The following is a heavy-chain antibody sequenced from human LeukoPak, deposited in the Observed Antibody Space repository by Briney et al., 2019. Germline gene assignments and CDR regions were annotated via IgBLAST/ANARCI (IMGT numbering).Heavy chain of an antibody. CDR2: VSSDGSVE. V-gene: IGHV3-30*18. D-gene: IGHD5-18*01. CDR1: TFTFSNYG. J-gene: IGHJ4*02. CDR3: VKEFGGHSYGAYFDY. Sequence: GGSLRLSCVASTFTFSNYGMQWVRQAPGKGLEWVAVVSSDGSVEYYGDSVKGRFTISRDNSKNTLYLQMNSLRVEDTAVYYCVKEFGGHSYGAYFDYWGQGTLVTVSS.